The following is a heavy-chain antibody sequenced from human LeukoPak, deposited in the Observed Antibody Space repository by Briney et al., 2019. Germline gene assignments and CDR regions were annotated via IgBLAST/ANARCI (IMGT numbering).Heavy chain of an antibody. Sequence: ASVKVSCKASGYTFTGYYMHWVRRAPGQGLEWMGRINPNSGGTNYAQKFQGRVTMTRDTSISTAYLELSRLRSDDTAVYYCARQGDSSGYYLYCFDYWGQGTLVTVSS. CDR1: GYTFTGYY. V-gene: IGHV1-2*06. CDR3: ARQGDSSGYYLYCFDY. CDR2: INPNSGGT. D-gene: IGHD3-22*01. J-gene: IGHJ4*02.